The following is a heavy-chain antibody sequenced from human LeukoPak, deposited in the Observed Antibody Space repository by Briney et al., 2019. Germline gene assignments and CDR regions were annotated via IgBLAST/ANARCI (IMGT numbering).Heavy chain of an antibody. Sequence: GASVKVSCKASGGTFSSYAISWVRQAPGQGLGWMGRIIPIFGTANYAQKFQGRVTITTDESTSTAYMELSSLRSEDTAVYYCARDGVMGLRLGELPEDYWGQGTLVTVSS. J-gene: IGHJ4*02. CDR3: ARDGVMGLRLGELPEDY. D-gene: IGHD3-16*01. CDR1: GGTFSSYA. CDR2: IIPIFGTA. V-gene: IGHV1-69*05.